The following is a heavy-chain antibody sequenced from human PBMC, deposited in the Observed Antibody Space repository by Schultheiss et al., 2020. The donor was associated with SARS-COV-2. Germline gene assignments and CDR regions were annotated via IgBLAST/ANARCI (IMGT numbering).Heavy chain of an antibody. D-gene: IGHD6-19*01. CDR1: GGSISSSSYY. V-gene: IGHV3-11*04. Sequence: LSLTCTVSGGSISSSSYYWSWIRQAPGKGLEWVSYISSSGSTIYYADSVKGRFTISRDNSKNTLYLQMNSLRAEDTAVYYCARDQSYSSGWGYFDYWGQGTLVTVSS. J-gene: IGHJ4*02. CDR3: ARDQSYSSGWGYFDY. CDR2: ISSSGSTI.